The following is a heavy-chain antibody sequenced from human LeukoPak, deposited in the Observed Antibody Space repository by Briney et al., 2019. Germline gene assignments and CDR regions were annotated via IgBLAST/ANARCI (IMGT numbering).Heavy chain of an antibody. V-gene: IGHV4-34*01. CDR2: INHSGST. CDR1: GGSFSGYY. D-gene: IGHD2-8*01. CDR3: ARGEAVGDCTNGVCSCYFDY. J-gene: IGHJ4*02. Sequence: SETLSLTCAVYGGSFSGYYWSWIRQPPGKGLEWIGEINHSGSTNYNPSLKSRVTISVDTSKNQFSLKLSSVTAADTAVYYCARGEAVGDCTNGVCSCYFDYWGQGTLVTVSS.